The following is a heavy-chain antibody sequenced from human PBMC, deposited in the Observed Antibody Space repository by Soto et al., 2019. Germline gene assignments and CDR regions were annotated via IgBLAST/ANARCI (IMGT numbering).Heavy chain of an antibody. V-gene: IGHV3-49*04. J-gene: IGHJ6*02. CDR3: TRWRGPEDYGMGV. D-gene: IGHD3-10*01. CDR2: IRSKAYGGTT. CDR1: GFTFGDYA. Sequence: GGSLRLSCTASGFTFGDYAMSWVRQAPGKGLEWVGFIRSKAYGGTTEYAASVKGRFTISRDDSKSIAYLQMNSLKTEDTAVYYCTRWRGPEDYGMGVWGQGTTVTVSS.